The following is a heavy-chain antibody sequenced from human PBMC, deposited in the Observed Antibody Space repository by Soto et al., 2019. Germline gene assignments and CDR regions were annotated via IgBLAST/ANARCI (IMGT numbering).Heavy chain of an antibody. J-gene: IGHJ5*01. V-gene: IGHV4-30-4*01. CDR2: IYKSTTT. D-gene: IGHD2-15*01. CDR1: GDSISTVDYF. Sequence: LSLTCSVSGDSISTVDYFWAWIRQPPGQALEYIGYIYKSTTTYYNPSFEGRVAISLDTSKSQFSLTVTSVTAADTAVYFCARGRYCLTGRCFPNWFDSWGQGTLVTVS. CDR3: ARGRYCLTGRCFPNWFDS.